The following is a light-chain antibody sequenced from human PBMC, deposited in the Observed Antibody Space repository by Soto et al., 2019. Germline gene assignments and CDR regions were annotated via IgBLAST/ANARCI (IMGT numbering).Light chain of an antibody. J-gene: IGLJ2*01. Sequence: QSVLTQPPSASGTPGQRVTISCSGSSSNIGSNTVNWYQQLPGTAPKLLIYSNNQRPSGVPDRFSGSKSGTSASLAISGLQSEVEADDYCAAWDDSLNGPVFGGGTKLTVL. CDR3: AAWDDSLNGPV. CDR1: SSNIGSNT. CDR2: SNN. V-gene: IGLV1-44*01.